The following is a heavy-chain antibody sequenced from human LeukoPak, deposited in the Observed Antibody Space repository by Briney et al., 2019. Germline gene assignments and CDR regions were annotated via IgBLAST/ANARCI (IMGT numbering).Heavy chain of an antibody. CDR3: ARILA. D-gene: IGHD2-15*01. CDR1: GFTFSSYA. J-gene: IGHJ5*02. CDR2: ISYDGSNK. Sequence: GSLRLSCAASGFTFSSYAMHWVRQAPGKGLEWVAVISYDGSNKYYADSVKGRFTISRDNAKNSLYLQMDSLRAEDTAVYYCARILAWGQGTLVTVSS. V-gene: IGHV3-30-3*01.